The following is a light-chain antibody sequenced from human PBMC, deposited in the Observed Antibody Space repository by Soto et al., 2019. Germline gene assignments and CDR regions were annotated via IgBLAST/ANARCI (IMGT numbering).Light chain of an antibody. J-gene: IGLJ3*02. V-gene: IGLV1-44*01. Sequence: QSVLTQPPSASGTPGQGVTISCSGSNSNIGTYTVNWYQRLPGTAPKLLIYNNNERPSGVPDRFSASKSGTSASLAISGLQSEDEAEYYCATWDDSLSGRVFGGGTKLTVL. CDR2: NNN. CDR3: ATWDDSLSGRV. CDR1: NSNIGTYT.